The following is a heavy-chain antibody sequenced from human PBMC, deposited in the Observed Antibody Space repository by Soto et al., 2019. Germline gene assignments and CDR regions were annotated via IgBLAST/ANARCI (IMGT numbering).Heavy chain of an antibody. CDR2: ISSNGGST. CDR3: VKDRSITMMVVVNPTDEYFQH. J-gene: IGHJ1*01. V-gene: IGHV3-64D*06. CDR1: GFTFSSYA. Sequence: PGGSLRLXCSASGFTFSSYAMHWVRQAPGKGLEYVSAISSNGGSTYYADSVKGKFTISRDNSKNTLYLQMSSLRAEDTAVYYCVKDRSITMMVVVNPTDEYFQHWGKGPLVTVSS. D-gene: IGHD3-22*01.